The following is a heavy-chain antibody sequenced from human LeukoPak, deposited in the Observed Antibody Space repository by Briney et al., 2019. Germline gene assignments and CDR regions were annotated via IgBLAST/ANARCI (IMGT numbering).Heavy chain of an antibody. V-gene: IGHV1-46*01. D-gene: IGHD1-26*01. J-gene: IGHJ4*02. CDR1: GYTFTSYH. Sequence: ASVKVSCKASGYTFTSYHMHWVRQAPGQGLEWMGIINPSGGSTSYAQKFQGRVTMTRDTSTSTVYMELSSLRPEDTAVYYCARESRGSYHFDYWGQGTLVTVSS. CDR3: ARESRGSYHFDY. CDR2: INPSGGST.